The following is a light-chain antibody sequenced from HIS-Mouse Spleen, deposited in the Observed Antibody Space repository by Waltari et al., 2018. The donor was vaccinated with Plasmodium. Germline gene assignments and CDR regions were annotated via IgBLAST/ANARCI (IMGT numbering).Light chain of an antibody. J-gene: IGLJ3*02. Sequence: SYDLTPPPSVPVSPGQTARLTRPGDALPTKYAYLYQQKSGQAPVMVIYEDSKRPSGIPERFSGSSSGTMATLTISGAQVEDEADYYCYSTDSSGNHRVFGGGTKLTVL. V-gene: IGLV3-10*01. CDR2: EDS. CDR1: ALPTKY. CDR3: YSTDSSGNHRV.